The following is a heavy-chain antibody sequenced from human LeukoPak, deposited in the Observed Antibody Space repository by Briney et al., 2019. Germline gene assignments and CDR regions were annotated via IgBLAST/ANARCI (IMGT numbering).Heavy chain of an antibody. CDR1: GASLSSYY. CDR3: ARDSRRGDTAGTGFDY. CDR2: IYYSGIT. J-gene: IGHJ4*02. Sequence: NPSETLSLTCTVSGASLSSYYWSWIRQPPGKGLEWMGYIYYSGITNYNPSLKSRVTISVDTSKNKFSLKLSSVTAADTAVYYCARDSRRGDTAGTGFDYWGQGTLVTVSS. V-gene: IGHV4-59*12. D-gene: IGHD6-13*01.